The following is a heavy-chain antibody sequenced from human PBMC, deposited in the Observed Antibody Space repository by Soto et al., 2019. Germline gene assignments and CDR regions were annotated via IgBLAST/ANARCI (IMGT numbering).Heavy chain of an antibody. Sequence: SETLSHTCAVSAGSNSGGGSSWSWTRQPPGKGLGWRGYIYHSGSTYYNPSLKSRVTISVDRSKNQFSLKLSSVTAADTAVYYCARAGCLQGAWSAFDIWGQGTMVPVSS. CDR3: ARAGCLQGAWSAFDI. D-gene: IGHD1-1*01. J-gene: IGHJ3*02. CDR2: IYHSGST. V-gene: IGHV4-30-2*01. CDR1: AGSNSGGGSS.